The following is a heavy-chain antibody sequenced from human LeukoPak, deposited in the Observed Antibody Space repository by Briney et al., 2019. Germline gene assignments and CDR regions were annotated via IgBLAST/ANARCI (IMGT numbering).Heavy chain of an antibody. CDR1: GYTFTTYG. J-gene: IGHJ4*02. CDR3: GRDSSHFSGYSYGYYY. D-gene: IGHD5-18*01. CDR2: ISGYNGNT. Sequence: ASVKVSCKASGYTFTTYGISWVRQAPGQGLEWMGWISGYNGNTNYAQKLQGRVTMTTDTSTSTAYMELRSLRTDDTAVYYCGRDSSHFSGYSYGYYYWGQGTLVTVSS. V-gene: IGHV1-18*01.